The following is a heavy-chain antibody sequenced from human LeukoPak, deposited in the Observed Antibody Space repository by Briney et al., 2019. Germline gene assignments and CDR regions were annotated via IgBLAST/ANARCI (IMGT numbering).Heavy chain of an antibody. CDR2: IIPIFGTA. Sequence: SVKVSCKASGGTFSSYAISWVRQAPGQGLEWMGGIIPIFGTANYAQKFQGRVTITTDESTSTAYMELSSLRSEDTAVYYCARGKIAARISFDYWGQGTQVTVSS. CDR1: GGTFSSYA. V-gene: IGHV1-69*05. CDR3: ARGKIAARISFDY. D-gene: IGHD6-6*01. J-gene: IGHJ4*02.